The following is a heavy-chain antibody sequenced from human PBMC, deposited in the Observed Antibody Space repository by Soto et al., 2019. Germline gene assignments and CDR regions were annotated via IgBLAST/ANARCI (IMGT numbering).Heavy chain of an antibody. CDR3: ARETYYSGPVIGNLDL. J-gene: IGHJ2*01. CDR2: VSAEGGTQ. V-gene: IGHV3-30-3*01. CDR1: GFTFSTYA. D-gene: IGHD3-10*01. Sequence: QVQLVESGGGVVQPGGSLRLSCAASGFTFSTYAMQWVRQAPGKGLEWVAVVSAEGGTQFYADSVKGRFTISRDNSKNSLYLQMSSLTLEDAAIYYCARETYYSGPVIGNLDLWGRGTLVTVSS.